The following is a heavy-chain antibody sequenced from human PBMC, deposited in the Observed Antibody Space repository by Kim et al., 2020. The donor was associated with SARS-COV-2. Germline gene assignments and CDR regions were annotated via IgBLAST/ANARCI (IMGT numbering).Heavy chain of an antibody. J-gene: IGHJ1*01. CDR1: GYMLSTYD. CDR3: ARSEAVTGSAVAYFLH. V-gene: IGHV1-18*01. CDR2: MSIYNGIT. D-gene: IGHD6-19*01. Sequence: ASVNVSCKASGYMLSTYDIVWVRQAPGQGLEWMGWMSIYNGITNYAEKFQGRVTLTTDTSTSTVYMEVRSLRSDDTAVYYCARSEAVTGSAVAYFLHWGQGTLVTVSS.